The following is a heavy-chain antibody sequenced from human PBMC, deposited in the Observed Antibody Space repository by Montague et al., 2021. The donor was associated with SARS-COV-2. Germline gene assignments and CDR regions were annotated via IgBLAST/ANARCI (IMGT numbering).Heavy chain of an antibody. D-gene: IGHD3-3*01. J-gene: IGHJ2*01. CDR1: GFTFRDYY. V-gene: IGHV3-11*04. CDR2: ISSSGTTL. CDR3: AREKRRITIFGVVIIEYFDL. Sequence: SLRLSCAASGFTFRDYYMNWIRQAPGEGLEWVSSISSSGTTLYYASSVKGRFTISRDNAKNSLYLQMNSLRAEDTAVYYCAREKRRITIFGVVIIEYFDLWGRGTLVTVSS.